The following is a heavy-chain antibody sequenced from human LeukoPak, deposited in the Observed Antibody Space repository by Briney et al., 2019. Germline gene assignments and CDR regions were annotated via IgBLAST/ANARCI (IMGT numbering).Heavy chain of an antibody. J-gene: IGHJ4*02. CDR1: GFTFDDYA. CDR2: ISWNSAYI. Sequence: GRSLRLSCAASGFTFDDYAMHWVRQVPGKGLEWVSGISWNSAYIGYADSVKGRFTISRDNAKNSVYLQMNSLRAEDTALYYCAKDKAPLYSGYDWDLDFWGQGTMVTVSS. CDR3: AKDKAPLYSGYDWDLDF. D-gene: IGHD5-12*01. V-gene: IGHV3-9*01.